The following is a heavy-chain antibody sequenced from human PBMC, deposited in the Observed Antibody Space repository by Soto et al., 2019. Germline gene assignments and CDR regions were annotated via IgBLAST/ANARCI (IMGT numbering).Heavy chain of an antibody. CDR1: VFTFSDHY. CDR2: SRDKAHSYTT. CDR3: TTASSDPHKGHYNMDV. J-gene: IGHJ6*02. Sequence: GGSLRLSCVASVFTFSDHYMDWVGQTPGKGLEWVGRSRDKAHSYTTQYAASVKGRFTISRDDSKNSLYLQMNNLKTENTAFYYCTTASSDPHKGHYNMDVWGQGTPVTVSS. V-gene: IGHV3-72*01. D-gene: IGHD6-6*01.